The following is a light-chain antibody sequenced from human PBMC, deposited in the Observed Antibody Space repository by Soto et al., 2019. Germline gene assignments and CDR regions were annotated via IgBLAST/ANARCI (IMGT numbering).Light chain of an antibody. V-gene: IGKV3-20*01. CDR2: AAS. J-gene: IGKJ3*01. CDR1: QSVSRNY. Sequence: MVLTQSPGTLSLSPGERATLSCWASQSVSRNYLAWYQHKPGQAPRLLISAASIRATGIPDRFSGSGSGTDFTLTISRLEPEDVAVYYCQQYAWSPLTFGPGTKVDIK. CDR3: QQYAWSPLT.